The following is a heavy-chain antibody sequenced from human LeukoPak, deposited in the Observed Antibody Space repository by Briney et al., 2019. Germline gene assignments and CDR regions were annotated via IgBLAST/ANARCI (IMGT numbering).Heavy chain of an antibody. CDR3: ARKPSVYYYDSSGPFDY. CDR2: ISAYNGNT. V-gene: IGHV1-18*01. J-gene: IGHJ4*02. Sequence: ASVKVSCTASGYTFTSYGISWVRQAPGQGLEWMGWISAYNGNTNYAQKLQGRVTMTTDTSTSTAYMELRSLRSDDTAVYYCARKPSVYYYDSSGPFDYWGQGTLVTVSS. D-gene: IGHD3-22*01. CDR1: GYTFTSYG.